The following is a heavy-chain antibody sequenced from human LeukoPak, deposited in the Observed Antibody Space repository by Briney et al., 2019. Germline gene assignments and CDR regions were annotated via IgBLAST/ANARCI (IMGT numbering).Heavy chain of an antibody. D-gene: IGHD1-26*01. J-gene: IGHJ3*02. CDR1: GYTFTDYY. CDR2: INPNNGGT. Sequence: ASVKVSCKASGYTFTDYYMHGVRQAPGQGLEWMGRINPNNGGTNFIQKFQGRVTMTRDTSISTAYMELSRLRSDDTAVYYCARAFGTYSDTFDIWGQGTMVTVSS. V-gene: IGHV1-2*06. CDR3: ARAFGTYSDTFDI.